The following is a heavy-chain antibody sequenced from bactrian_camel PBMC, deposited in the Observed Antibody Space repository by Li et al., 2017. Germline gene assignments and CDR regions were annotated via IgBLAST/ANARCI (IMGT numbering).Heavy chain of an antibody. V-gene: IGHV3S67*01. CDR3: ASAKQRGRTVASGLHY. J-gene: IGHJ4*01. CDR2: ISRDDNT. Sequence: DVQLVESGGGSVRAGGSVRLSCAASGFTFPDYDMSWVRRAPGKGRELVASISRDDNTGYADSVKGRFTISRHNAKNTLYLQLNSLKTGDTAMYYCASAKQRGRTVASGLHYWGQGTQVTVS. CDR1: GFTFPDYD. D-gene: IGHD6*01.